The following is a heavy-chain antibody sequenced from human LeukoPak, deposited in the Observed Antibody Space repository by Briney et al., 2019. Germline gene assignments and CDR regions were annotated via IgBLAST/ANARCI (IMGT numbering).Heavy chain of an antibody. V-gene: IGHV3-21*01. CDR3: AKDNSPVQNAFDI. Sequence: AGGSLRLSCAASGFTFSSYSMNWVRQAPGKGLEWVSSISSSSSYIYYADSVKGRFTISRDNAKNSLYLQMNSLRAEDTAMYYCAKDNSPVQNAFDIWGQGTMVTVSS. CDR1: GFTFSSYS. J-gene: IGHJ3*02. CDR2: ISSSSSYI. D-gene: IGHD1-1*01.